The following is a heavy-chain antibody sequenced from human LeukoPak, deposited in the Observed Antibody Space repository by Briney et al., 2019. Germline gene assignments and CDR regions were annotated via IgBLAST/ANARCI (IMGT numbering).Heavy chain of an antibody. CDR3: ARRSGSYYGYYYMDV. D-gene: IGHD1-26*01. V-gene: IGHV4-39*01. J-gene: IGHJ6*03. CDR1: GGSISSSSYY. Sequence: SETLSLTCTVSGGSISSSSYYWGWIRQPPGKGLEWIGSIYYSGSTYYNPSLKSRVTISVDTSKNQFSLKLSSVTAADTAVYYCARRSGSYYGYYYMDVWGKGTTVTISS. CDR2: IYYSGST.